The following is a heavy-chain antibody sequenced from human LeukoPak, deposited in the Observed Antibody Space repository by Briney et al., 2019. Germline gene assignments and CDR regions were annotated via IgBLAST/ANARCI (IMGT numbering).Heavy chain of an antibody. CDR1: GYTFSSYA. D-gene: IGHD3-10*01. J-gene: IGHJ5*02. Sequence: ASVTVSCKGSGYTFSSYAMHWVRQPPGQRLEWVGWINAGNGNTKYSQKFRGRVTIITDTSASTVYRDLGSLRSEDPAVYYCARERLLWFGELLRGTNPFDPWGQGPLATVS. CDR3: ARERLLWFGELLRGTNPFDP. V-gene: IGHV1-3*01. CDR2: INAGNGNT.